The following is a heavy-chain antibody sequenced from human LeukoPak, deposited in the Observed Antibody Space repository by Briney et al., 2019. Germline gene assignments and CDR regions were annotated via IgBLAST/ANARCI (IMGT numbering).Heavy chain of an antibody. V-gene: IGHV1-69*05. Sequence: VASVKVSCKASGGTLSSYAISWVRQAPGQGLEWMGGIIPIFGTANYAQKFQGRVTITTDESTSTAYMELSSLRSEDTAVYYCARACMATAGGGKINYFDYWGQGTLVTVSS. CDR2: IIPIFGTA. CDR3: ARACMATAGGGKINYFDY. D-gene: IGHD5-24*01. J-gene: IGHJ4*02. CDR1: GGTLSSYA.